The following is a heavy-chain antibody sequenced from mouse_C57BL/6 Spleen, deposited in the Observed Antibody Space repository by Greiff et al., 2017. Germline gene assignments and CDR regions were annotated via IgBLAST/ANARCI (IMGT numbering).Heavy chain of an antibody. J-gene: IGHJ2*01. CDR2: INPGSGGT. CDR3: ARQWYYFDY. D-gene: IGHD1-1*02. CDR1: GYAFTNYL. Sequence: VQLQQSGAELVRPGTSVKVSCKASGYAFTNYLIEWVKQRPGQGLEWIGVINPGSGGTNYNEKFKGKATLTADKSSSTAYMQLSSLTSEDSAVYFCARQWYYFDYWSRGTTLTVSS. V-gene: IGHV1-54*01.